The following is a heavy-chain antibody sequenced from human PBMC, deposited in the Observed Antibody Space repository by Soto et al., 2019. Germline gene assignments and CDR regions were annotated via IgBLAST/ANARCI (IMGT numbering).Heavy chain of an antibody. CDR3: ARDSVAVYYYSGMDV. CDR2: IWYDGSNK. CDR1: GFTFSSYG. D-gene: IGHD6-19*01. Sequence: PGGSLRLSCAASGFTFSSYGMHWVRQAPGKGLEWVAVIWYDGSNKYYADSVKGRFTISRDNSKNTLYLQMNSLRAEDTAVYYCARDSVAVYYYSGMDVWGQGTTVTVSS. V-gene: IGHV3-33*01. J-gene: IGHJ6*02.